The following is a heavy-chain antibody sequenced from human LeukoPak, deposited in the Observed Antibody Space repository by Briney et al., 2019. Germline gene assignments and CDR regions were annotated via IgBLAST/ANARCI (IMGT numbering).Heavy chain of an antibody. CDR1: GFTFDDYA. J-gene: IGHJ3*01. V-gene: IGHV3-23*01. CDR3: AKERSTPNFNEGFDL. CDR2: INGRGSST. Sequence: QPGRSLRLSCAASGFTFDDYAMNWVRQAPGKGLEWVSGINGRGSSTYYADSVEGRCTISRDISKKTLYLQLNTLRAEDTAVYYCAKERSTPNFNEGFDLWGQGTLVTVSS. D-gene: IGHD1-1*01.